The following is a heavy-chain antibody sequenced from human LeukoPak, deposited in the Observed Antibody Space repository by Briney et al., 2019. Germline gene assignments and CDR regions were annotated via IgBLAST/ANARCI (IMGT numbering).Heavy chain of an antibody. CDR1: GFTFSSYG. Sequence: GRSLRLSCAASGFTFSSYGMHWVRQAPGKGLEWVAVISYDGSNKYYADSVKGRFTISRDNSKNTLYLQMNSLRAEDTAVYYCASPYYHGGYFDYWGQGTLVTVSS. V-gene: IGHV3-30*03. J-gene: IGHJ4*02. CDR3: ASPYYHGGYFDY. CDR2: ISYDGSNK. D-gene: IGHD3-10*01.